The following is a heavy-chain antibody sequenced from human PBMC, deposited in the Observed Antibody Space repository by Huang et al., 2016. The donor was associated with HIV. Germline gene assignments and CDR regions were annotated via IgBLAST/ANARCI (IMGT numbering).Heavy chain of an antibody. CDR2: INHIGSP. J-gene: IGHJ5*02. CDR3: ARDATKNPRGWFDP. D-gene: IGHD3-10*01. Sequence: QVHLQQWGAGLLKSAETLSLTCAVYGGSLSGYYWSWLRQTPGKGLEWIGEINHIGSPNYNPSLKSRVSISIDGSKKQFSLKLRSISDADTAVYFCARDATKNPRGWFDPWGQGTLVTVSS. V-gene: IGHV4-34*02. CDR1: GGSLSGYY.